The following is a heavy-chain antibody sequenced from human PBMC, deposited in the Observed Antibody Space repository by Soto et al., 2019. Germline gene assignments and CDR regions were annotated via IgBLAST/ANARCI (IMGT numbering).Heavy chain of an antibody. V-gene: IGHV1-69*13. CDR1: GGTFSSYA. D-gene: IGHD5-12*01. CDR2: IIPIFGTA. J-gene: IGHJ6*02. Sequence: SVKVSCKASGGTFSSYAISWVRQAPEQGLEWMGGIIPIFGTANYAQKFQGRVTITADESTSTAYMELSSLRSEDTAVYYCARDRNIVATIYNYYGMDVWGQGTTVTVSS. CDR3: ARDRNIVATIYNYYGMDV.